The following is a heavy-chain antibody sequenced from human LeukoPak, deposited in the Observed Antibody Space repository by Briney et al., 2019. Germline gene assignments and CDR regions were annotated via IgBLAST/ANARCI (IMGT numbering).Heavy chain of an antibody. CDR2: IIPILGIA. V-gene: IGHV1-69*04. CDR1: GATFSSYA. Sequence: GASVKVSCKASGATFSSYAISWVRQAPGQGLEWMGRIIPILGIANYAQKFQGRVTITADKSTSTAYVELSSLRSEGTAVYYCARIFNSGSYSFDYWGQGTLVTVSS. CDR3: ARIFNSGSYSFDY. J-gene: IGHJ4*02. D-gene: IGHD1-26*01.